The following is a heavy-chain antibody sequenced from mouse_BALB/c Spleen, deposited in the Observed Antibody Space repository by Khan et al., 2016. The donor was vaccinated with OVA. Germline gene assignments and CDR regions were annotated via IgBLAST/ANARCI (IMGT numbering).Heavy chain of an antibody. Sequence: QIQLVQSGPELKKPGETVKISCKASGYIFTNHGMNWVKQAPGKGLKWMGWINTYSGEPTYVDDFKERFAFSLETSASTAYLQINNLKNEDTATYFCARVGYSGTMDYWGQGTSVTVSS. CDR2: INTYSGEP. CDR1: GYIFTNHG. D-gene: IGHD2-14*01. CDR3: ARVGYSGTMDY. V-gene: IGHV9-3-1*01. J-gene: IGHJ4*01.